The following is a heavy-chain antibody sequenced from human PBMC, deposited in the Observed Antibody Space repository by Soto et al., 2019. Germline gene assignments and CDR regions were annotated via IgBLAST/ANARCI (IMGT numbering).Heavy chain of an antibody. J-gene: IGHJ5*02. CDR1: GYTFTSYY. V-gene: IGHV1-46*01. CDR2: INPSGGST. D-gene: IGHD2-15*01. Sequence: WASVKVSCKASGYTFTSYYMHWVRQAPGQGLEWMGIINPSGGSTSYAQKFQGRVTMTRDTSTSTVYMELSSLRSEDTAVYYCARTRYCSGGSCGNWFDPWGQGTLVTVSS. CDR3: ARTRYCSGGSCGNWFDP.